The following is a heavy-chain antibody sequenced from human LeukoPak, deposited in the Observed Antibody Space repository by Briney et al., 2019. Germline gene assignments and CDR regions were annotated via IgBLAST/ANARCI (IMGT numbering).Heavy chain of an antibody. CDR2: IYYSGST. CDR3: ARDPETAMVYYFDY. D-gene: IGHD5-18*01. CDR1: GGSISSSSYY. V-gene: IGHV4-39*07. J-gene: IGHJ4*02. Sequence: SETLSLTCTVSGGSISSSSYYWGWIRQPPGKGLEWIGSIYYSGSTYYNPSLKSRVTISVDTSKNQFSLKLSSVTAADTAVYYCARDPETAMVYYFDYWGQGTLVTVSS.